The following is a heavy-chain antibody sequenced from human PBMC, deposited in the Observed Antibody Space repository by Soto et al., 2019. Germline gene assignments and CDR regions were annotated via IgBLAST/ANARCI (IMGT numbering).Heavy chain of an antibody. D-gene: IGHD6-13*01. CDR3: AKDSLYSSSLHDAFDI. CDR1: GFTFSSYG. V-gene: IGHV3-30*18. J-gene: IGHJ3*02. Sequence: VGSLRLSGAASGFTFSSYGMHWVRQAPGKGLEWVAVISYDGSNKYYADSVKGRFTISRDNSKNTLYLQMNSLRAEDTAVYYCAKDSLYSSSLHDAFDIWGQGTMVTVSS. CDR2: ISYDGSNK.